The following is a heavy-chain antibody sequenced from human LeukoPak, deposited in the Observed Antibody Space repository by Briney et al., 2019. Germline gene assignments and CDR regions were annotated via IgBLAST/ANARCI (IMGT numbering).Heavy chain of an antibody. CDR2: ISYDGSNK. CDR3: ARDRAAAGMSVDY. D-gene: IGHD6-13*01. J-gene: IGHJ4*02. CDR1: GFTFSSYA. Sequence: GGSLRLSCAASGFTFSSYAMHWVRQAPGKGLEWVAVISYDGSNKYYPDSVKGRLSISRDNSKNTLYLQMNSLRAEDTAVYYCARDRAAAGMSVDYWGQGTLVTVSS. V-gene: IGHV3-30-3*01.